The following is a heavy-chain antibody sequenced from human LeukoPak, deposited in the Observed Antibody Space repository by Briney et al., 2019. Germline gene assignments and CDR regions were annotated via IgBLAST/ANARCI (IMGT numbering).Heavy chain of an antibody. CDR1: GYIFSNYG. CDR2: ISAKNGET. D-gene: IGHD1-7*01. V-gene: IGHV1-18*01. J-gene: IGHJ4*02. Sequence: ASVKVSCKASGYIFSNYGISWVRQAPGQGLERMGWISAKNGETNYIQKFRGRVTMTTDTSTSTAYMELWSLTSDDTAVYYCARDVPGTTPFDYWGQGTLVTVSS. CDR3: ARDVPGTTPFDY.